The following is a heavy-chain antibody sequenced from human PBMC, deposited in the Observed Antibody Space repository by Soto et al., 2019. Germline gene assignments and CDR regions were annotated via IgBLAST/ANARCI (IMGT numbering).Heavy chain of an antibody. D-gene: IGHD3-16*02. Sequence: SETLSLTCAVYGGSFSGYYWSWIRQPPGKGLEWIGEINHSGSTNYNPSLKSRVTISVDTSKNQFSLKLSSVTAADTAVYYCARGKLSDYVWGSYRYHFDYWVQGTVVT. CDR1: GGSFSGYY. V-gene: IGHV4-34*01. J-gene: IGHJ4*02. CDR3: ARGKLSDYVWGSYRYHFDY. CDR2: INHSGST.